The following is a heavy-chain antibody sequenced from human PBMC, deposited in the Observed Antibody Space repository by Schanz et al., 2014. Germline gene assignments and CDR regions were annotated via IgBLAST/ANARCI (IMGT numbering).Heavy chain of an antibody. J-gene: IGHJ4*02. Sequence: VQVVQSGGGLVKPGGSLRLSCSASGFTFSSYAMNWLRQAPGKGLEWVSVIGVDGTTTYYADSVKGRFTISRDNSKNTLYLQMNSLRPEDTAVYYCAKYRGYYRVSGSYRELEYWGQGTLVTVSS. V-gene: IGHV3-23*04. CDR3: AKYRGYYRVSGSYRELEY. CDR2: IGVDGTTT. CDR1: GFTFSSYA. D-gene: IGHD3-10*01.